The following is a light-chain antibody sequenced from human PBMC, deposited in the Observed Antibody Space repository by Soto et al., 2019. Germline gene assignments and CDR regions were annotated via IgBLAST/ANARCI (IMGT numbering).Light chain of an antibody. Sequence: EIHVTRVPSPHTAPLCQRQTNTFRASQSISSWLAWYQQKPGKAPKLLIYDASSLESRVPSSFSGSGSGTEFTLTISSLQPDDLATYDCQQYNSNSATFGQGTKVEI. CDR2: DAS. V-gene: IGKV1-5*01. J-gene: IGKJ1*01. CDR1: QSISSW. CDR3: QQYNSNSAT.